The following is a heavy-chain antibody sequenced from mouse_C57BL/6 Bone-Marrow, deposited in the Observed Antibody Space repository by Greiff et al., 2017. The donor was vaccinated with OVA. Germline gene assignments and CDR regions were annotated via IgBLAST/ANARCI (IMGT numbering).Heavy chain of an antibody. J-gene: IGHJ2*01. CDR2: IHPNSGST. CDR1: GYTFTSYW. Sequence: QVQLQQPGAELVKPGASVKLSCKASGYTFTSYWMHWVKQRPGQGLEWIGMIHPNSGSTNYNEKFKSKATLTVAKSSSTAYMQLSSLTSEDAAVYYCARYPNYYFDYWGQGTTLTVSS. CDR3: ARYPNYYFDY. D-gene: IGHD4-1*01. V-gene: IGHV1-64*01.